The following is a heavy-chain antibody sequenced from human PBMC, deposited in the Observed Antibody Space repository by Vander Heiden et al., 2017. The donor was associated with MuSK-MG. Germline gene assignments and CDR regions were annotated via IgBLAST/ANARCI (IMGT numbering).Heavy chain of an antibody. V-gene: IGHV4-38-2*01. J-gene: IGHJ4*02. CDR1: GYSISSGFY. CDR2: IYHNGNT. Sequence: QVQLQASGPGLVKPSETLSLPCDVSGYSISSGFYCGWIRQPPGKALEWIGSIYHNGNTYYKPSLKSRVTMSVDTSKNQFSLKLTSVTAADTALYCCARQGISSIFDQWGQGTLVTVSS. D-gene: IGHD2-21*01. CDR3: ARQGISSIFDQ.